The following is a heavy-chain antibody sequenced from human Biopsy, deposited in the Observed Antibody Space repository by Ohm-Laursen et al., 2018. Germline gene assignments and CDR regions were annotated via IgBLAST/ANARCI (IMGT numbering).Heavy chain of an antibody. D-gene: IGHD5-18*01. CDR3: ARDWNSGWRLPGMVNYYYNGMDV. J-gene: IGHJ6*02. CDR1: GYTFTSYY. V-gene: IGHV1-46*01. CDR2: INPSGGST. Sequence: SSVKVSCKASGYTFTSYYMHWVRQAPGQGLEWMGIINPSGGSTSNTQKFQGRVTMTRDTSTSTVYMELSSLRSEDTAVYYCARDWNSGWRLPGMVNYYYNGMDVWGQGTTVTVSS.